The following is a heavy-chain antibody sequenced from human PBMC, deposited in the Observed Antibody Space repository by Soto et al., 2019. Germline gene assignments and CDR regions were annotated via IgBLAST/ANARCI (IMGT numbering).Heavy chain of an antibody. CDR1: GGSISSCD. V-gene: IGHV4-59*08. CDR2: IYYSGST. CDR3: AGSQWLAFDY. D-gene: IGHD6-19*01. Sequence: SETLSLTCTVSGGSISSCDCSWIRQPPWNGLEWIGYIYYSGSTNYNPSLKSRVTISVDTSKNQFSLKLSSVTAAATAVYYCAGSQWLAFDYWGQGTLVTVSS. J-gene: IGHJ4*02.